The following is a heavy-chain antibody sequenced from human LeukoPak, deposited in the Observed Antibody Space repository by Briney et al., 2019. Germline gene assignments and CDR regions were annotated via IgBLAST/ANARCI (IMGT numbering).Heavy chain of an antibody. Sequence: GSLRLSCAASGFTFSSYWMSWVRQAPGKGLEWIGEIYHSGSTNYNPSLKSRVTISVDTSKNQFSLKLSSVTAADTAVYYCARNPYYNDAFDIWGQGTMVTVSS. D-gene: IGHD3-10*01. CDR3: ARNPYYNDAFDI. V-gene: IGHV4-4*02. J-gene: IGHJ3*02. CDR1: GFTFSSYW. CDR2: IYHSGST.